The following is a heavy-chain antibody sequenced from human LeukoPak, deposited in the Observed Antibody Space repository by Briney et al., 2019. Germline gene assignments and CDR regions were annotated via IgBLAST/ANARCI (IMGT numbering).Heavy chain of an antibody. CDR2: LNPNSGGT. CDR1: GYTFTGYD. D-gene: IGHD1/OR15-1a*01. CDR3: AKTPGVKDKTGTSPYDY. Sequence: ASVKVSCKASGYTFTGYDMHWVRQAPGQGLEWMGRLNPNSGGTNYAQKFQGRVTMTRDTSISTAYMELSRLRSDDTAVYYCAKTPGVKDKTGTSPYDYWGQGTLVTVSS. J-gene: IGHJ4*02. V-gene: IGHV1-2*06.